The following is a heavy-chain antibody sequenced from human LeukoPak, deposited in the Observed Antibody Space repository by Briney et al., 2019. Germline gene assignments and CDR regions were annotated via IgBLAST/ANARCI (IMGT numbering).Heavy chain of an antibody. Sequence: SETLSLTCVVNGGSFSGYFWSWIRQPPGKGLEWIGEINHSGSTNYNPSLKSRVTISIDTSKNQFSLKLSSVTAADTAVYYCARGPAAADYYYFYYMDVWGKGTTVTVSS. V-gene: IGHV4-34*01. J-gene: IGHJ6*03. D-gene: IGHD6-13*01. CDR1: GGSFSGYF. CDR2: INHSGST. CDR3: ARGPAAADYYYFYYMDV.